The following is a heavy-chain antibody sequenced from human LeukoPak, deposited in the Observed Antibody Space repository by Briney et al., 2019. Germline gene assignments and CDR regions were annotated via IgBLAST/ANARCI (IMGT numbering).Heavy chain of an antibody. CDR1: GFTFNSYW. Sequence: GGSLRFSCAASGFTFNSYWMGWVRQAPGKGLEWVANIKEDASEKNYVDSVKGRFTISRDNAKNSLYLEMNSLTAEDTAIYYCARGGGKFEFWGQGTLVTVSS. CDR3: ARGGGKFEF. J-gene: IGHJ4*02. D-gene: IGHD4-23*01. V-gene: IGHV3-7*05. CDR2: IKEDASEK.